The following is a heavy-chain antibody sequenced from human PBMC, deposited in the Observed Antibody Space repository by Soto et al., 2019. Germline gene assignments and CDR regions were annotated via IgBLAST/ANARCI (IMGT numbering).Heavy chain of an antibody. V-gene: IGHV5-51*01. D-gene: IGHD3-10*01. CDR3: AREPDYGPGSYYPKGMDV. CDR1: GYSFTSYW. J-gene: IGHJ6*02. CDR2: IYPGDSDT. Sequence: PGESLKISCKGSGYSFTSYWIGWVRQMPGKGLEWMGIIYPGDSDTRYSPSFQGQVTISADKSISTAYLQWSSLKASDTAMYYCAREPDYGPGSYYPKGMDVWGQGTTVTVSS.